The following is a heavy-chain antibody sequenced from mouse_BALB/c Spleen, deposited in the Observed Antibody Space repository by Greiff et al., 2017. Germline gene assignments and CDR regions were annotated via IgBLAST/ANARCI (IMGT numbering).Heavy chain of an antibody. J-gene: IGHJ4*01. CDR1: GFSLTGYG. CDR3: ATYYYGSSYVDYAMDY. V-gene: IGHV2-6-7*01. Sequence: VQLVESGPGLVAPSQCLSITCAVSGFSLTGYGVNWVRQPPGKGLEWLGMIWGDGSTDYNSALKSRLSISKDNSKSQAFLKMNSLQTDDTARYYCATYYYGSSYVDYAMDYWGQGTSVTVSS. D-gene: IGHD1-1*01. CDR2: IWGDGST.